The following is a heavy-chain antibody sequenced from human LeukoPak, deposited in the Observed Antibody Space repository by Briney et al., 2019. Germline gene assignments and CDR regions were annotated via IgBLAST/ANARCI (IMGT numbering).Heavy chain of an antibody. CDR2: ISSSSSYI. CDR3: AREFQEDYYDSSPNWFDP. Sequence: KTGGSLRLSCAASGFTFSSYSMNWVRQAPGKGLEWVSSISSSSSYIYYADSVKGRFTISRDNAKNSLYPQMNSLRAEDTAVYYCAREFQEDYYDSSPNWFDPWGQGTLVTVSS. D-gene: IGHD3-22*01. J-gene: IGHJ5*02. V-gene: IGHV3-21*01. CDR1: GFTFSSYS.